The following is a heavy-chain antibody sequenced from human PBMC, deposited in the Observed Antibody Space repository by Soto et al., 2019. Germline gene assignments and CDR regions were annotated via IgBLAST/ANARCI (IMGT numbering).Heavy chain of an antibody. V-gene: IGHV4-34*01. CDR1: GGSFSGYY. D-gene: IGHD3-22*01. CDR3: ARGLGYYDSSGYDRDY. J-gene: IGHJ4*02. CDR2: INHSGST. Sequence: QVQLQQWGAGLLKPSETLSLTCAVYGGSFSGYYWSWIRQPPGKGLEWIGEINHSGSTNYNPSLKSRVTISVDPSKNQFPLKLSSVTAADTAVYYCARGLGYYDSSGYDRDYWGQGTLVTVSS.